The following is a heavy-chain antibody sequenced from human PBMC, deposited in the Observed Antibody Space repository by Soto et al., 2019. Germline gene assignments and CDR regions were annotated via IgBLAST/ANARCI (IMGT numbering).Heavy chain of an antibody. CDR1: GGSISSYY. Sequence: SETLSLTCTVSGGSISSYYWSWIRQPPGKGLEWIGYIYYSGSTNYNPSLKSRVTISVDTSKNQFSLKLSSVTAADTAVYYCARDLYGDYEFDYWGQGTLVTVSS. CDR2: IYYSGST. V-gene: IGHV4-59*01. J-gene: IGHJ4*02. D-gene: IGHD4-17*01. CDR3: ARDLYGDYEFDY.